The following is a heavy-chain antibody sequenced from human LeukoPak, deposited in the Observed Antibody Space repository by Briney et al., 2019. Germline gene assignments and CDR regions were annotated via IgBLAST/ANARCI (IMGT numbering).Heavy chain of an antibody. CDR1: GYIFSSYY. J-gene: IGHJ4*02. CDR2: INPSGGSI. Sequence: ASVKVSCKASGYIFSSYYMYWVRQAPGQGLEWMGIINPSGGSIRYAQKFQGRVTMTRDTSTSTVYMELSSLRSEDTAVYYCAIVITMIPNSNTRALDYWGQGTLVTVSS. CDR3: AIVITMIPNSNTRALDY. V-gene: IGHV1-46*01. D-gene: IGHD3-22*01.